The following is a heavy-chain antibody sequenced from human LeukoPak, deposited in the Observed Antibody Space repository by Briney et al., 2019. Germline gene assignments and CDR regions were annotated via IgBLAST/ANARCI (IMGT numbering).Heavy chain of an antibody. Sequence: MASETLSLTCTVSGGSISSSSYYWGWIRQPPGKGLEWIGSIYYSGSTYYNPSLKSRVTISADTSKNQFSLKLNSVTAADTAVYYCAKNGQSGFSFDPWGQGTLVTVSS. CDR1: GGSISSSSYY. CDR3: AKNGQSGFSFDP. CDR2: IYYSGST. J-gene: IGHJ5*02. D-gene: IGHD3-3*01. V-gene: IGHV4-39*07.